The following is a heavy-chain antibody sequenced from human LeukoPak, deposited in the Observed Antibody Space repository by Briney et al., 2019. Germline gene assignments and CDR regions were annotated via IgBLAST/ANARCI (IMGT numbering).Heavy chain of an antibody. J-gene: IGHJ4*02. CDR1: GFTVSSNY. D-gene: IGHD5-18*01. Sequence: GGSLRLSCAASGFTVSSNYMSWVRQAPGKGLEWVSAISGSGGSTYYADSVKGRFTISRDNSKNTLYLQMNSLRAEDTAIYYCAKLGSRYGKYFDYWGQGTLVTVSS. CDR2: ISGSGGST. CDR3: AKLGSRYGKYFDY. V-gene: IGHV3-23*01.